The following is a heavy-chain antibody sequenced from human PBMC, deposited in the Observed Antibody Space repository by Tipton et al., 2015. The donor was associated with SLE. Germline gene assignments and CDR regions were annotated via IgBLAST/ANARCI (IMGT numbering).Heavy chain of an antibody. D-gene: IGHD3-22*01. CDR3: ATYDKAPY. Sequence: LRLSCTVSGGSISSYYWSWIRQPPGKGLEWIGYIYYSGSTNYNPSLKSRVTISVDTSKNQFSLKLSSVTAADTAVYYCATYDKAPYWGQGTLVTVSS. V-gene: IGHV4-59*01. CDR2: IYYSGST. CDR1: GGSISSYY. J-gene: IGHJ4*02.